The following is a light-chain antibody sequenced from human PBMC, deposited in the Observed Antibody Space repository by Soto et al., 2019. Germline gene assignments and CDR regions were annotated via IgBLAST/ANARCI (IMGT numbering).Light chain of an antibody. CDR1: QSIYSS. CDR2: AAS. CDR3: QPSYSAPYT. V-gene: IGKV1-39*01. J-gene: IGKJ2*01. Sequence: DIQMTQSPSSLSASVGDRVTITCRASQSIYSSLNWYHQKPGKAPKLLIYAASNLQSGVPSRFSGSGSGTDFTLSISSLQPEDFATYYCQPSYSAPYTFGQGPKLEI.